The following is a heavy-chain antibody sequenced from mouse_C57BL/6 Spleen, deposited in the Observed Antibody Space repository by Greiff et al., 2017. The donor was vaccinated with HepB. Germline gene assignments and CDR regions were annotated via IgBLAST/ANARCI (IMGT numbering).Heavy chain of an antibody. J-gene: IGHJ4*01. V-gene: IGHV5-4*01. Sequence: EVMLVESGGGLVKPGGSLKLSCAASGFTFSSYAMSWVRQTPEKRLEWVATISDGGSYTYYPDNVKGRFTISRDNAKNNLYLQMSHLKSEDTAMYYCARERSTVVDAMDYWGQGTSVTVSS. CDR1: GFTFSSYA. D-gene: IGHD1-1*01. CDR3: ARERSTVVDAMDY. CDR2: ISDGGSYT.